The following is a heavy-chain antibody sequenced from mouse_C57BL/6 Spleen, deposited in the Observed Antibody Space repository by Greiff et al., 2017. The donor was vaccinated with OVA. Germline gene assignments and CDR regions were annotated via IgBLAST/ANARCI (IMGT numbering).Heavy chain of an antibody. Sequence: EVQVVESGGGLVKPGGSLKLSCAASGFTFSSYTMSWVRQTPEKRLEWVATISGGGGNTYYPDSVKGRFTISGDNAKNTLYLQMSSLRSEDTALYYCARPLYGSSWYFDVWGTGTTVTVSS. V-gene: IGHV5-9*01. J-gene: IGHJ1*03. CDR3: ARPLYGSSWYFDV. CDR2: ISGGGGNT. CDR1: GFTFSSYT. D-gene: IGHD1-1*01.